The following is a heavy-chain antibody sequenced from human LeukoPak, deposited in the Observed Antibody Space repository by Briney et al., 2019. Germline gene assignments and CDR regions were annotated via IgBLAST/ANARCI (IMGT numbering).Heavy chain of an antibody. D-gene: IGHD5-12*01. CDR3: ARPSGYSGYDFGY. Sequence: ASVKVSCKASGYTFTSYDINWVRQATEQGLEWMGWMNPNSGNTGYAQKFQGRVTMTRNTSISTAYMELSSLRSEDTAVYYCARPSGYSGYDFGYWGQGTLVTVSS. CDR2: MNPNSGNT. V-gene: IGHV1-8*01. CDR1: GYTFTSYD. J-gene: IGHJ4*02.